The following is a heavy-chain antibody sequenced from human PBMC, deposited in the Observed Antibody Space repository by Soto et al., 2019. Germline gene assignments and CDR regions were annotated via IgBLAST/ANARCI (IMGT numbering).Heavy chain of an antibody. CDR2: IFPRDSDS. CDR3: ARRGRGGIIPSTFDY. D-gene: IGHD3-16*01. J-gene: IGHJ4*02. V-gene: IGHV5-51*01. CDR1: GYSFIDNW. Sequence: GESLKISCNTSGYSFIDNWIGWVRQMPGEGLEWRGVIFPRDSDSKYSPSFQVQVTLSVDKSISGIKVHWSKMRRMESAMYSCARRGRGGIIPSTFDYWGQGTLVTVSS.